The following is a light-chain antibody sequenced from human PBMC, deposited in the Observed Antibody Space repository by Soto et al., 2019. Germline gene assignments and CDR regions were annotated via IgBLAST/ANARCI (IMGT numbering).Light chain of an antibody. CDR3: AAWDDSLSVVV. CDR2: RNN. Sequence: QSVLTQPPSASGTPGQRVTISCSGSSSNSGSNYVYWYQQLPGTAPKLLIYRNNQRPSGVPDRFSGSKSGTSASLAISGLRSEDEADYYCAAWDDSLSVVVFGGGTKVTVL. V-gene: IGLV1-47*01. CDR1: SSNSGSNY. J-gene: IGLJ2*01.